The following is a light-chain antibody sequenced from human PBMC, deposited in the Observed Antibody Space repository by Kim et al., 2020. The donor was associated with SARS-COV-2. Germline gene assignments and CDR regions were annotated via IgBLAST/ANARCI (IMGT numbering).Light chain of an antibody. CDR3: QKYDSAPWT. CDR2: AAS. J-gene: IGKJ1*01. CDR1: QDIANY. Sequence: SAAQVDGVPITCRASQDIANYLALYQQKPGKVPKRLFYAASAWKSGVPSRFSGNRSGTDFTLTISNLQSEDVATYYCQKYDSAPWTFGQGTKLEI. V-gene: IGKV1-27*01.